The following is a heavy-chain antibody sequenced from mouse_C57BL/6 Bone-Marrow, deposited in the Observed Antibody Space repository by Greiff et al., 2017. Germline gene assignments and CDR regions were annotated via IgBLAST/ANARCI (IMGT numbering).Heavy chain of an antibody. V-gene: IGHV3-6*01. D-gene: IGHD2-5*01. CDR3: ARDRACYSNPWFAY. CDR2: ISYDGSN. CDR1: GYSITSGYY. Sequence: EVQLQESGPGLVKPSQSLSLTCSVTGYSITSGYYWNWIRQFPGNKLEWMGYISYDGSNNYNPSLKNRISITRDTSKNQFFLKLNSVTTEDTATYYCARDRACYSNPWFAYWGQGTLVTVSA. J-gene: IGHJ3*01.